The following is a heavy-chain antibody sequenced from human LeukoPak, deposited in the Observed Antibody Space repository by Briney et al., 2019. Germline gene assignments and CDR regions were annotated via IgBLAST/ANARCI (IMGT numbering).Heavy chain of an antibody. Sequence: PGGSLRLSCAASGFTFSSYWMSWVRQALGKGLEWVANTKQDGSEEYYMDSVKGRFTISRDNAKNSLYLQMNSLRAEDTAVYYCAAPNYYDSSGYYYFDYWGQGTLVTVSS. J-gene: IGHJ4*02. D-gene: IGHD3-22*01. CDR3: AAPNYYDSSGYYYFDY. CDR1: GFTFSSYW. CDR2: TKQDGSEE. V-gene: IGHV3-7*01.